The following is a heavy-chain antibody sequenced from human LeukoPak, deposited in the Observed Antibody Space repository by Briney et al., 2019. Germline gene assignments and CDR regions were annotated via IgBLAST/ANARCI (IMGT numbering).Heavy chain of an antibody. J-gene: IGHJ4*02. CDR2: ISISSSTI. Sequence: PGGSLRLSCVASGFTFSSYSMNWVRQAPGKGLEWVSYISISSSTINYADSVKGRFTISRDNAKNSLYLQMNSLRAEDTAVYYCARVNGYSYGPPDYWGQGTLVTVSS. V-gene: IGHV3-48*04. CDR3: ARVNGYSYGPPDY. CDR1: GFTFSSYS. D-gene: IGHD5-18*01.